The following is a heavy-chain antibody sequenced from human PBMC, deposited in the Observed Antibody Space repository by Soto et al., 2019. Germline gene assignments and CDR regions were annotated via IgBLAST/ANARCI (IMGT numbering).Heavy chain of an antibody. V-gene: IGHV1-18*01. CDR2: ISAYNGNT. Sequence: ASVKVSCKVSGYTLTELSMHWVRQAPGQGLEWMGWISAYNGNTNYAQKLQGRVTMTTDTSTSTAYMELRSLRSDDTAVYYCARSPRIAAAGISPYYGMDVWGQGTTVTVSS. CDR3: ARSPRIAAAGISPYYGMDV. J-gene: IGHJ6*02. CDR1: GYTLTELS. D-gene: IGHD6-13*01.